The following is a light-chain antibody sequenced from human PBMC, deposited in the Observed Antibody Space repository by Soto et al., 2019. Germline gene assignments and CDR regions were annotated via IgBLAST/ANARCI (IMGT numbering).Light chain of an antibody. V-gene: IGLV2-14*03. CDR3: TSYTTSDTLV. CDR2: DVS. J-gene: IGLJ2*01. Sequence: QSALTQPASVSGSPGQSITISCTGTTNDVGAYNYVSWYQHHPGKAPRLMIFDVSDRPSGVSNRFSGSESGNTASLNISGLQAEDEADYYCTSYTTSDTLVFGGGTKLTVL. CDR1: TNDVGAYNY.